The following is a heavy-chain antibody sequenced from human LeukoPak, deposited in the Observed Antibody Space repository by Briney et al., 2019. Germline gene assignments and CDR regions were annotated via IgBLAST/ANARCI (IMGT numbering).Heavy chain of an antibody. CDR2: IKQDGGEK. J-gene: IGHJ4*02. Sequence: GGSLRLSCVASGFTFSSYSFNWVRQAPGKGLEWVANIKQDGGEKYYLDSVKGRFTVSRDNAKNSLYLQMNSLRAEDTAVYYCARVGARQILEYWGQGTLVTVSS. CDR3: ARVGARQILEY. D-gene: IGHD4-17*01. V-gene: IGHV3-7*01. CDR1: GFTFSSYS.